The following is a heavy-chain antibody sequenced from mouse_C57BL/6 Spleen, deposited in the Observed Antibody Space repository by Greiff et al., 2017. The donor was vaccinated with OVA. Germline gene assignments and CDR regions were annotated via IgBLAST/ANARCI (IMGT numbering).Heavy chain of an antibody. V-gene: IGHV5-4*03. CDR2: ISDGGSYT. J-gene: IGHJ4*01. D-gene: IGHD1-1*01. Sequence: EVMLVESGGGLVKPGGSLKLSCAASGFTFSSYAMSWVRQTPEKRLEWVATISDGGSYTYYPDNVKGRFTISRDNAKNNLYLQMSHLKSEDSAMYYCAILYYGSSPLYAMDYWGQGTSVTVSS. CDR1: GFTFSSYA. CDR3: AILYYGSSPLYAMDY.